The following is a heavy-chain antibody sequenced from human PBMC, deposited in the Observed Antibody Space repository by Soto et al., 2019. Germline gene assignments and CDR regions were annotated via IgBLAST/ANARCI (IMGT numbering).Heavy chain of an antibody. CDR2: ISSSSSYI. V-gene: IGHV3-21*01. CDR1: GFTFSSYS. J-gene: IGHJ3*02. Sequence: GSLRLSCAASGFTFSSYSMNWVRQAPGKGLEWVSSISSSSSYIYYADSVKGRFTISRDNAKNSLYLQMNSLRAEDTAVYYCARDSPDRGDAFDIWGQGTMVTVSS. CDR3: ARDSPDRGDAFDI.